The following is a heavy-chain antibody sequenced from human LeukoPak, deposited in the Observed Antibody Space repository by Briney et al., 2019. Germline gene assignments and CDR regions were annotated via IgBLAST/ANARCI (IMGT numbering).Heavy chain of an antibody. V-gene: IGHV3-7*01. CDR3: AKGGHYNFDY. Sequence: PGGSLRLSCAASGFTFSTYWMKWVRQAPGKGLEWVASIKEDGSDKYYVDSVKGRFSISRDKAKNSLYLQMNSLRTEDTAVYYCAKGGHYNFDYWGQGTLVTVSS. CDR1: GFTFSTYW. J-gene: IGHJ4*02. D-gene: IGHD4-11*01. CDR2: IKEDGSDK.